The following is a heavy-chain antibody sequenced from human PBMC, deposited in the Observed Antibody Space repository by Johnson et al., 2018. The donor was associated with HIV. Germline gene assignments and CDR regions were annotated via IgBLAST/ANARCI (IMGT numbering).Heavy chain of an antibody. CDR2: ISYDANNK. CDR3: AKDFGSSSWHAFDV. Sequence: QVQLVESGGGVVQPGRSLRLSCAASGYTFSSYAMHWVRQAPGKGLEWVAVISYDANNKYYADSVKGRFTISRDNSKNTLYLQMNSLRAEDTAVYYCAKDFGSSSWHAFDVWGQGTMVNVSS. J-gene: IGHJ3*01. V-gene: IGHV3-30-3*01. CDR1: GYTFSSYA. D-gene: IGHD6-13*01.